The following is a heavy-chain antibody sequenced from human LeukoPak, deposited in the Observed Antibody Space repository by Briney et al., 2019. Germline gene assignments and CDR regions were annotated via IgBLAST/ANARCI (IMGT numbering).Heavy chain of an antibody. Sequence: GGSLRLSCSASEFNFNNFAMHWVRQAPGKGLEYVSAIGSNGGTTYYADSVKGRFTISRDNSKNTLYLQMNSLRPEDTAVYYCVRQTYHYYYGMDVWGQGTTVTVSS. V-gene: IGHV3-64D*09. CDR2: IGSNGGTT. CDR3: VRQTYHYYYGMDV. CDR1: EFNFNNFA. J-gene: IGHJ6*02.